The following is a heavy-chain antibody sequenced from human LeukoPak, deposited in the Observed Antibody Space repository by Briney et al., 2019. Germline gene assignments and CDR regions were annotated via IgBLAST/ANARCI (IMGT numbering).Heavy chain of an antibody. CDR1: GGSFSGYY. CDR2: INHIGNT. D-gene: IGHD6-19*01. V-gene: IGHV4-34*01. Sequence: SETLSLTCAVYGGSFSGYYGSWIRQPPGKGLEGIGEINHIGNTNYNPSLKSRVTISVDTSKNQFSLKLSSVTAADTAVYYCASLVAGGFPDYYYYMDVWGKGTTVTVSS. CDR3: ASLVAGGFPDYYYYMDV. J-gene: IGHJ6*03.